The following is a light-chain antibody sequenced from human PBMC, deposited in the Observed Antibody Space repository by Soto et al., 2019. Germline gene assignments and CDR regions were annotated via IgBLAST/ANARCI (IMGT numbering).Light chain of an antibody. CDR2: AAS. CDR3: QKYNSAPQT. CDR1: QGISNY. J-gene: IGKJ3*01. V-gene: IGKV1-27*01. Sequence: DLPMTQSPSSLSASVGDRVTITCRASQGISNYLAWYQQKPGKVPKLLIYAASTLQSGVPSRFSGSGSGTDFTLTISSLQPGDVATYYYQKYNSAPQTFGPGTKVDIK.